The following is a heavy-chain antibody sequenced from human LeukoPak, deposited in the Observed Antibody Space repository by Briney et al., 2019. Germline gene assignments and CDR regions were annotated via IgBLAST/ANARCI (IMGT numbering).Heavy chain of an antibody. V-gene: IGHV1-69*13. CDR2: IIPIFGTA. Sequence: ASVKVSCKASGGIFSSYAISWVRQAPGQGLEWMGGIIPIFGTANYAQKFQGRVTITADESTSTAYMELSSLRSEDTAVYYCARERGRVAAAGPGYFQHWGQGTLVTVSS. CDR3: ARERGRVAAAGPGYFQH. D-gene: IGHD6-13*01. CDR1: GGIFSSYA. J-gene: IGHJ1*01.